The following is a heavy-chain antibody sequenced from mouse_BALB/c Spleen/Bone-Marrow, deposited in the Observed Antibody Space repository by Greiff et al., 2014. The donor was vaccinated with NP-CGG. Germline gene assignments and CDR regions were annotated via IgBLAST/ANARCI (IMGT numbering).Heavy chain of an antibody. CDR3: ARGYDYDSWFAY. CDR1: GFSFSSYG. D-gene: IGHD2-4*01. CDR2: INSNGGST. J-gene: IGHJ3*01. V-gene: IGHV5-6-3*01. Sequence: VQLKESGGGLVQPGGSLKLSCAASGFSFSSYGMSWVRQTPDKKLELVATINSNGGSTYYSDSEKGRFTISRDNAKNTLYLQMSSLKSEDTAMYYGARGYDYDSWFAYWGQGTLVTVSA.